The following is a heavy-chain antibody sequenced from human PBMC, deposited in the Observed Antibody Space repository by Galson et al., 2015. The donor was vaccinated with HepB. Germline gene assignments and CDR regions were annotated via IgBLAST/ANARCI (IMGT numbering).Heavy chain of an antibody. CDR2: IIPIFGTA. V-gene: IGHV1-46*01. Sequence: SVKVSCKASGYTFTSYYMHWVRQAPGQGLEWMGGIIPIFGTANYAQKFQGRVTMTRDTSTSTVYMELSSLRSEDTAVYYCARRGGYLDYYYMDVWGKGTTVTVSS. J-gene: IGHJ6*03. CDR3: ARRGGYLDYYYMDV. CDR1: GYTFTSYY. D-gene: IGHD3-22*01.